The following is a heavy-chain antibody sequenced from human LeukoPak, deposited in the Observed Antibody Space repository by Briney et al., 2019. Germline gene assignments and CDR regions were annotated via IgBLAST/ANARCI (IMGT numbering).Heavy chain of an antibody. Sequence: SEALSLTCAVSGGSIGGYYWSWLRQPPGRGLEWIGYIYYSGTTNYNPSLKSRVTISVDTSKNQFSLKLTPVTAADTAVYYCAREDPQTTVPEGLDVWGQGTTVTVSS. V-gene: IGHV4-59*01. D-gene: IGHD4-17*01. J-gene: IGHJ6*02. CDR1: GGSIGGYY. CDR3: AREDPQTTVPEGLDV. CDR2: IYYSGTT.